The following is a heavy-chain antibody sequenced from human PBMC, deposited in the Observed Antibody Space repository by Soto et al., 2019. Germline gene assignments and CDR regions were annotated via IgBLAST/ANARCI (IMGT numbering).Heavy chain of an antibody. Sequence: GGSLRLSCSASGLTFSDYYMSWIRQAPGKGLEYISYISSSSGSTNYADSVKGRFTISRDNAKNSLYLQMSSLRAEDTAVYYCARDRGGYDRLYYYHGMDVWGQGTTGTVSS. CDR2: ISSSSGST. J-gene: IGHJ6*02. V-gene: IGHV3-11*06. D-gene: IGHD5-12*01. CDR1: GLTFSDYY. CDR3: ARDRGGYDRLYYYHGMDV.